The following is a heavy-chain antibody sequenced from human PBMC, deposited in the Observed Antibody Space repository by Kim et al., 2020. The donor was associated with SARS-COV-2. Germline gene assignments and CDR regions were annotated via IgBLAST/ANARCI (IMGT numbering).Heavy chain of an antibody. V-gene: IGHV3-21*01. CDR3: ARDIDRIAVAGRQIPPPHYYDGMDG. J-gene: IGHJ6*02. Sequence: GGSLRLSCAASGFTFSSYSMNWVRQAPGKGLEWVSSISSSSSYIYYADSVKGRFTISRDNAKNSLYLQMNSLRAEDTAVYYCARDIDRIAVAGRQIPPPHYYDGMDGWGQGTTVTVSS. D-gene: IGHD6-19*01. CDR2: ISSSSSYI. CDR1: GFTFSSYS.